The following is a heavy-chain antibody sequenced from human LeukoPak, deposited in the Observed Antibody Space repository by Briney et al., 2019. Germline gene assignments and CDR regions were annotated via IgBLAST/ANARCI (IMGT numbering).Heavy chain of an antibody. CDR3: AKDWSCDY. Sequence: GGSLRLSCAASGFTFSNSAVTWVRQAPGKGLEWVSAISGSGDKVHYADSVKARFTISRDNSKNTVYLQMNSLRVEDTAIYYCAKDWSCDYWGQGTLITVSS. D-gene: IGHD1-26*01. CDR2: ISGSGDKV. J-gene: IGHJ4*02. V-gene: IGHV3-23*01. CDR1: GFTFSNSA.